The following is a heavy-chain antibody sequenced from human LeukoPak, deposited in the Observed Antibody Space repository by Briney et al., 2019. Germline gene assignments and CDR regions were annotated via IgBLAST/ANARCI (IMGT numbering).Heavy chain of an antibody. CDR1: GFTFGSYA. J-gene: IGHJ4*02. CDR3: ARGDYSSSWYVDY. Sequence: GGSLRLSCAASGFTFGSYAMHWVRQAPGKGLEWVAVRSYDGNNKYYADSVKGRFTISRDNSKNTLYLQMNSLRAEDTAVYYCARGDYSSSWYVDYWGQRTLVTVSS. V-gene: IGHV3-30*04. CDR2: RSYDGNNK. D-gene: IGHD6-13*01.